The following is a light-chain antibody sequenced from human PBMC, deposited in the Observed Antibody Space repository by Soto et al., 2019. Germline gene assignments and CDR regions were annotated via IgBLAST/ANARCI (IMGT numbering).Light chain of an antibody. V-gene: IGKV1-39*01. J-gene: IGKJ4*01. Sequence: DVEMTQSPSSLSASVGDRVTITCRASQSISNYLNWYQHKPGKVPKLLMYAASILQSGVPTRFSCSGSGTDFTLSINSLQPEDFATYYCQQSYGTPLSLGGGTKIEIK. CDR3: QQSYGTPLS. CDR2: AAS. CDR1: QSISNY.